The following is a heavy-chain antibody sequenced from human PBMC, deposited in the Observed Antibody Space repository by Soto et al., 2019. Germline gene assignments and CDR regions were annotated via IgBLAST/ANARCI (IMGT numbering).Heavy chain of an antibody. CDR3: AIPLPKQQLVRGAFDH. J-gene: IGHJ4*02. V-gene: IGHV1-69*01. CDR1: GGTFRNYA. CDR2: SIPVFGTA. Sequence: QVRLVHSGAEVKKPGSSVKLSCKTSGGTFRNYAINWVRQAPGQGLEWMGGSIPVFGTANYAQTFQGRFTITADESTSTAYMELSSLRSEDTAVYYCAIPLPKQQLVRGAFDHWGQGTLVTVAS. D-gene: IGHD6-13*01.